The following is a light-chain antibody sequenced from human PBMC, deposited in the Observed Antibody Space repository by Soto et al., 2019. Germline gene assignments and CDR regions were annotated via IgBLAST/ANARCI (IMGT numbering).Light chain of an antibody. CDR1: QSISSY. V-gene: IGKV1-39*01. J-gene: IGKJ5*01. CDR2: AAS. CDR3: QQSYSTPPIT. Sequence: DIQMTQSPSSLSASVGDRVTITCRASQSISSYLNWYQQKPGKAPKLLIYAASSLQSGVPSRFSGSGAWTDFTLTISSLQAEEFATYYCQQSYSTPPITFGQGTRLEIK.